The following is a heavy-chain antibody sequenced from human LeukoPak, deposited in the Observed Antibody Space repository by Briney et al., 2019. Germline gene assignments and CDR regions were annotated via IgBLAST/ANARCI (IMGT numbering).Heavy chain of an antibody. D-gene: IGHD4/OR15-4a*01. V-gene: IGHV1-2*02. CDR1: GYTFTGYY. J-gene: IGHJ4*02. CDR2: LNPNSGGT. Sequence: ASVKVSCKASGYTFTGYYMHWVRQAPGQGLEWMGWLNPNSGGTNYAQKFQGRVTMTRDTSISTVYMELSRLRSDDTAVYYCARPLLWWPQVGYFDYWGQGTLVTVSS. CDR3: ARPLLWWPQVGYFDY.